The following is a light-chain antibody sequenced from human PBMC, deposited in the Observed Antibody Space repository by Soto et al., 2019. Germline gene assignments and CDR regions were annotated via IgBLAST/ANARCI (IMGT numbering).Light chain of an antibody. CDR1: SIDVVCYNY. CDR3: SSSTSSSTPLV. V-gene: IGLV2-14*03. J-gene: IGLJ1*01. Sequence: QSVLTQPASGSGSPGQSITISCPGTSIDVVCYNYVSWYQHHPGKAPKLMIYDVSNRPSGVSNRFSGSKSGNTASLTISGLLAEDEADDYYSSSTSSSTPLVFGTGTKVTVL. CDR2: DVS.